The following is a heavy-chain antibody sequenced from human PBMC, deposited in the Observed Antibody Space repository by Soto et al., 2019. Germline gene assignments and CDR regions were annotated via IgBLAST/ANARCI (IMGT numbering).Heavy chain of an antibody. Sequence: KSSETLSLTCAVYGGSFSGYYWSWIRQPPGKGLEWIGEINHSGSTNYNPSLKSRVTISVDTSKNQFSLKLSSVTAADTAVYYCARYGRGTSAKRYYYYYMDVWGKGTTVTVSS. J-gene: IGHJ6*03. CDR2: INHSGST. V-gene: IGHV4-34*01. CDR3: ARYGRGTSAKRYYYYYMDV. D-gene: IGHD3-10*01. CDR1: GGSFSGYY.